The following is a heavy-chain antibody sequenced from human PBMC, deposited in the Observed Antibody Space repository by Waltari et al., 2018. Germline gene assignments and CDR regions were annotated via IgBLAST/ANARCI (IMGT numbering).Heavy chain of an antibody. CDR3: ARDQWFGFDI. CDR2: IKKAGGEE. Sequence: EVQLVESGGGLVQPGGSLRLSCAATGFTLSDYWMSWGRQAPGKGPEGLANIKKAGGEEYYVDSLRGRFTISRDNAKNSLYLQMDSLRPEDTAVYYCARDQWFGFDIWGHGTMVTVSS. D-gene: IGHD3-22*01. J-gene: IGHJ3*02. V-gene: IGHV3-7*01. CDR1: GFTLSDYW.